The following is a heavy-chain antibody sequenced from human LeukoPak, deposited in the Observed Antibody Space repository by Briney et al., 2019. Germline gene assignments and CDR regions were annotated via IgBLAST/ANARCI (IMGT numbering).Heavy chain of an antibody. D-gene: IGHD3-10*02. V-gene: IGHV3-48*03. Sequence: GGSLRLSCATSGFTFNNYAMSWVRQAPGKGLEWVSYISSSGSTIYYADSVKGRFTISRDNAKNSLYLQMNSLRAEDTAVYYCAELGITMIGGVWGKGTTVTISS. CDR2: ISSSGSTI. J-gene: IGHJ6*04. CDR1: GFTFNNYA. CDR3: AELGITMIGGV.